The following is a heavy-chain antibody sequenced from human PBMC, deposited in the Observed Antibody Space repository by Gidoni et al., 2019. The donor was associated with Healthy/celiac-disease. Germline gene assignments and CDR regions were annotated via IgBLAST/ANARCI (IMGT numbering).Heavy chain of an antibody. CDR1: GGSFSGSS. D-gene: IGHD2-2*02. J-gene: IGHJ6*03. CDR3: ARKTWARPAAILNYYYYMDV. V-gene: IGHV4-34*01. CDR2: INHSGST. Sequence: QVQLQQWGAGLLKPSETLSLTCAVYGGSFSGSSWSWIRQPPGKGLEWIGEINHSGSTNYNPSLKSRVTISVDTSKNQFSLKLSSVTAADTAVYYCARKTWARPAAILNYYYYMDVWGKGTTVTVSS.